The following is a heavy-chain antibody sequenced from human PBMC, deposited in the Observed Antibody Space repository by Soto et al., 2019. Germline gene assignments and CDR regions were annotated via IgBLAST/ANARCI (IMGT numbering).Heavy chain of an antibody. Sequence: EVQLVESGGGLILPGGSLRLSCAASGFTFNTHWMHWVRQAPGKGLVWVSRINSDGSITDCADSVKGRFSISIDNPRNTLYLQMNSLSPEDTAVYYCARAMTSVGAAAKGDFWGQRTLVTVSS. J-gene: IGHJ4*02. CDR3: ARAMTSVGAAAKGDF. CDR1: GFTFNTHW. CDR2: INSDGSIT. V-gene: IGHV3-74*01. D-gene: IGHD1-26*01.